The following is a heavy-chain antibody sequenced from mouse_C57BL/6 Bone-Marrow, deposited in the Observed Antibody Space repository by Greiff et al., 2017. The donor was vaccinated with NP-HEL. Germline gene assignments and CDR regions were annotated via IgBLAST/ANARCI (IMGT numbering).Heavy chain of an antibody. CDR1: GYAFSSYW. J-gene: IGHJ2*01. D-gene: IGHD1-1*01. CDR3: ARWDYGSSPFDY. Sequence: QVQLKESGAELVKPGASVKISCKASGYAFSSYWMNWVKQRPGKGLEWIGQIYPGDGDTNYNGKFKGKATLTADKSSSTDYMQLSSLTSEDSAVYFCARWDYGSSPFDYWGQGTTLTVSS. V-gene: IGHV1-80*01. CDR2: IYPGDGDT.